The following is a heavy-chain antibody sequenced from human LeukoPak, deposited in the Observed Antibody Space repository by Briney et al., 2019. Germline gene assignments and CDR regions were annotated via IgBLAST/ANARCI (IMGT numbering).Heavy chain of an antibody. CDR2: VFYDGSNQ. D-gene: IGHD3-10*01. Sequence: GGSLRLSCAASGFTFSNYGLHWVRQVPGKGLEWVAFVFYDGSNQYYAGSVKGRFTISRDNSKYTPYLQMNSLRVEDTAVYYCAKGDYFGSGFDYWGQGTLVIVST. CDR1: GFTFSNYG. V-gene: IGHV3-30*02. CDR3: AKGDYFGSGFDY. J-gene: IGHJ4*02.